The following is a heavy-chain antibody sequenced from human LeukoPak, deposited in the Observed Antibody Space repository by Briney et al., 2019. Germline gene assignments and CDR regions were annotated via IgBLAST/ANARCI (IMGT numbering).Heavy chain of an antibody. CDR3: ARDYYYGSGRFDY. V-gene: IGHV3-48*03. D-gene: IGHD3-10*01. CDR2: ISSSGSTI. Sequence: GGSLRPSCAASGFSFSTYEMNWVRQAPGKGLEWVSYISSSGSTIYYAGSVKGRFTISRDNAKNSLYLQMNSLRAEDTAVYYCARDYYYGSGRFDYWGQGTLVTVSS. J-gene: IGHJ4*02. CDR1: GFSFSTYE.